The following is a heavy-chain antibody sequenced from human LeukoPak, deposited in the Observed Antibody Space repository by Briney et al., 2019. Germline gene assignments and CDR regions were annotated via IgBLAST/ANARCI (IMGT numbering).Heavy chain of an antibody. CDR1: GGSFTGLF. Sequence: SDTLSLTCVVNGGSFTGLFWSWIRQAPGKGLEWIGEINHFGSTNYSPSLKSRVTMSVDASKNQFFLNLSSVTAADTAVYYCTKNRWLRVAGGRNWYFDLWGRGTLVTVSS. J-gene: IGHJ2*01. V-gene: IGHV4-34*03. D-gene: IGHD3-22*01. CDR3: TKNRWLRVAGGRNWYFDL. CDR2: INHFGST.